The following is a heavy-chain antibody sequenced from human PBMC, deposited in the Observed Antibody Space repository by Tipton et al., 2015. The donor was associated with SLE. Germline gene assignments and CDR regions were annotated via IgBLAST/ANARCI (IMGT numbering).Heavy chain of an antibody. CDR3: ARGNYDFRGRTFDI. CDR1: GGSISSYY. D-gene: IGHD3-3*01. V-gene: IGHV4-59*01. Sequence: GLVKPSETLSLTCTISGGSISSYYWSWIRQPPGKGLEWIGYINYSGSTTYNPSLKSRVTISLDTSKNQFSLNVSFVTAADTAVYYCARGNYDFRGRTFDIWGQGTLVTVSS. CDR2: INYSGST. J-gene: IGHJ3*02.